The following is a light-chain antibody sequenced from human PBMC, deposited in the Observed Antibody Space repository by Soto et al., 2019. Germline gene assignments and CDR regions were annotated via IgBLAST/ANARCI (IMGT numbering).Light chain of an antibody. CDR3: LQHNTYPPT. CDR2: EAS. CDR1: QGIRNA. J-gene: IGKJ4*01. V-gene: IGKV1-17*01. Sequence: DIQMTQSPSSLSASVGDRVTITCRASQGIRNALRWYQQKPGKAPERLIYEASSFQSGVPSRFSGSGSGTEFTLTISSLQSEDSATYYCLQHNTYPPTFGGGTKVEIK.